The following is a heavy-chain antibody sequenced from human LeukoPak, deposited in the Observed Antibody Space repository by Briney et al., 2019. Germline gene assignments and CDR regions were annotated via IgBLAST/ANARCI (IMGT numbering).Heavy chain of an antibody. Sequence: PSETLSLTCTVSGGSISSYYWSWIRQPPGKGLEWIGYIFCGSTNYNPSLKSRVTISVDTSKNQFSLKLSSVTAADTAVYYCARVFSYPLRAPFDPWGQGTLVTVSS. D-gene: IGHD3-3*01. J-gene: IGHJ5*02. CDR3: ARVFSYPLRAPFDP. CDR1: GGSISSYY. CDR2: IFCGST. V-gene: IGHV4-59*01.